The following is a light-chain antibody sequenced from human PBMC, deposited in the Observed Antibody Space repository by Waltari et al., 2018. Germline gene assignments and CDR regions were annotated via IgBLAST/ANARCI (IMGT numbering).Light chain of an antibody. CDR3: QHYDNWPPSYT. J-gene: IGKJ2*01. V-gene: IGKV3-15*01. CDR1: QSVGSN. CDR2: AAS. Sequence: ETMMKQSPGTLSVSPGQRATLSCRASQSVGSNLAWYQPKPGQAPRLLIYAASTRATGIPTRFAGSASGTEFTLTISSLQSEDFAVYYCQHYDNWPPSYTFGRGTKLEIE.